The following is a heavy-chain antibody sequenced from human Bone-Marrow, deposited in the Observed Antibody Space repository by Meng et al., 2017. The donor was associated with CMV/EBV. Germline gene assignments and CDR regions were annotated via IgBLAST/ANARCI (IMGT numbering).Heavy chain of an antibody. J-gene: IGHJ4*02. V-gene: IGHV3-74*01. CDR2: FDTDGSTT. D-gene: IGHD1-26*01. CDR1: GFIFSTYG. Sequence: CDASGFIFSTYGMHRPRPAPGKGLGSVSRFDTDGSTTTYADSVQGRFTISRDNAKNTLYLQMNTLRAEDTAVYYCATLIGSSRNYWGQGTLVTVSS. CDR3: ATLIGSSRNY.